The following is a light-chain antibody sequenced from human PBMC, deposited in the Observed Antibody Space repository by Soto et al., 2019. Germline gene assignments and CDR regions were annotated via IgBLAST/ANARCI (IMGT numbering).Light chain of an antibody. CDR2: KAS. J-gene: IGKJ4*02. V-gene: IGKV1-5*03. CDR1: QNIRSW. CDR3: QQYDSSST. Sequence: DIQMTQSPSTLSASVGDRVTITCRASQNIRSWLAWYQQKPGKAPRLLIYKASSLESGVPSRFSGSGSGTEFTLTISSLQPDVSATYYCQQYDSSSTFGGGTKVDSK.